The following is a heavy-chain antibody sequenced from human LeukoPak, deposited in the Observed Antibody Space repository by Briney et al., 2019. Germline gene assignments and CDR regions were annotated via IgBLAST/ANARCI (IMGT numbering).Heavy chain of an antibody. D-gene: IGHD1-26*01. V-gene: IGHV3-53*01. CDR1: GFTVSTNY. CDR3: ARDKRAGANMSYYYMDV. CDR2: IYSGGTT. J-gene: IGHJ6*03. Sequence: PGGPLRLSCAASGFTVSTNYISWVRQAPGKGLEWVSIIYSGGTTYYADSVKGRFTISRDNSKNTLYLQMNNLRAEDTAVYYCARDKRAGANMSYYYMDVWGKGTTVTVSS.